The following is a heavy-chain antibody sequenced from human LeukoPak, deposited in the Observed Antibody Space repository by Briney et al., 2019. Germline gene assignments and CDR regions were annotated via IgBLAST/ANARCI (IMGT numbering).Heavy chain of an antibody. V-gene: IGHV4-59*01. Sequence: PSETLSLTCTVSGGSISSYYWSWIRQPPGKGLEWIGYIYSSGSTNYNPSLESRVTISVDTSKNQFSLKLSSVTAAGTAVYYCARVGNNWYPHDYWGQGTLVTVSS. CDR3: ARVGNNWYPHDY. CDR2: IYSSGST. D-gene: IGHD1-1*01. J-gene: IGHJ4*02. CDR1: GGSISSYY.